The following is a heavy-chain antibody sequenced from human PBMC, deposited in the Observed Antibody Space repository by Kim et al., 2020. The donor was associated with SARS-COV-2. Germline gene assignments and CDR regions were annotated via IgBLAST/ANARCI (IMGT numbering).Heavy chain of an antibody. Sequence: GGSLRLSCSASGFTFSSYAMHWVRQAPGKGLEYVSAISSNGGSTYYADSVKGRFTISRDNSKNTLYLQLSSVRAEDTAVYYCVKRGGTYNDILTGYYKDWGQGTLVTVSS. V-gene: IGHV3-64D*06. D-gene: IGHD3-9*01. CDR3: VKRGGTYNDILTGYYKD. CDR2: ISSNGGST. CDR1: GFTFSSYA. J-gene: IGHJ4*02.